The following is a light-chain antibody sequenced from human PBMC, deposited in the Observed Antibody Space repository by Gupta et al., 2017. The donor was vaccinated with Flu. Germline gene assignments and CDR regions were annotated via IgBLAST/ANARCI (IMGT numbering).Light chain of an antibody. Sequence: EIVLTQSPATLSLSPGERATLSCRASHNLGSFLAWFQQKPGQAPRLLIYDAFHRATGIPARFSGSGSGTDFILTISSLEPDDFAVYYCQQRSGWPLYTFGQGTKLEIK. CDR3: QQRSGWPLYT. CDR2: DAF. V-gene: IGKV3-11*01. CDR1: HNLGSF. J-gene: IGKJ2*01.